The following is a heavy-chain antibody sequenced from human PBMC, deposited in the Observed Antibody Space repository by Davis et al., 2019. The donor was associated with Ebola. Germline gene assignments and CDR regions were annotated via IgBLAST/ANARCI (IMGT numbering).Heavy chain of an antibody. V-gene: IGHV1-18*01. Sequence: AASVKVSCKASGGTFSSYGISWVRQAPGQGLEWMGWISAYNGNTDYAQKLQGRVTMTTDTSTSTAYMELRSLRSDDTAVYYCARQVYRSWLGKDYWGQGTLVTVSS. CDR1: GGTFSSYG. CDR2: ISAYNGNT. D-gene: IGHD3-10*01. CDR3: ARQVYRSWLGKDY. J-gene: IGHJ4*02.